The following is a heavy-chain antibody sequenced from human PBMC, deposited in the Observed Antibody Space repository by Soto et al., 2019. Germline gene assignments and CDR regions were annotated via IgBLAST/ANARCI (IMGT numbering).Heavy chain of an antibody. J-gene: IGHJ6*02. V-gene: IGHV4-4*02. D-gene: IGHD2-2*01. Sequence: SETLSLTCAVSGGSISSSNWWSWVRQPPGKGLEWIGEIYHSGSTNYNPSLKSRVTISVDKSKNQFSLKLSSVTAADTAVYYCARISTRGYYGMDVWGQGTTVTVSS. CDR1: GGSISSSNW. CDR2: IYHSGST. CDR3: ARISTRGYYGMDV.